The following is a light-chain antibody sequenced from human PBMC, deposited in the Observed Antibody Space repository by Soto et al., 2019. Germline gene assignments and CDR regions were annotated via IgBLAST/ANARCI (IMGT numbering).Light chain of an antibody. J-gene: IGLJ3*02. CDR2: GNS. CDR3: QSYDSSLSGWV. V-gene: IGLV1-40*01. CDR1: SSNIGAGYD. Sequence: QSVLTQPPSLSGAPGQRVTISCTGSSSNIGAGYDVHWYQQLPGTATKLLIYGNSNRPSGVPDRFSGSKSGTSASLAITGLQAEYEADYYCQSYDSSLSGWVFGGGTKLTVL.